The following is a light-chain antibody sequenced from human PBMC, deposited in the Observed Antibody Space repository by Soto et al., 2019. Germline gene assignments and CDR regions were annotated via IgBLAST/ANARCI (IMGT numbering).Light chain of an antibody. Sequence: EIVMTQSPATLSVSPGERATLSCRASQSISTELAWYQQTPGQPPRLLIYSASTRATGVPARFTGSGSGSEFTLTINGLQSEDFAVYYCQQGHNWPLTFGQGTRLEI. CDR1: QSISTE. CDR3: QQGHNWPLT. V-gene: IGKV3-15*01. J-gene: IGKJ2*01. CDR2: SAS.